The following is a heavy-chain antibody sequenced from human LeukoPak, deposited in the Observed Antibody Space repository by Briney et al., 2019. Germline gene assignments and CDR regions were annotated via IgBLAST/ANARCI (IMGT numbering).Heavy chain of an antibody. J-gene: IGHJ4*02. CDR2: SNRSGST. CDR3: ARELYYGSGSSYYFDY. CDR1: GGSFSGYF. Sequence: SETLSLTCAVYGGSFSGYFWCWIRDPPGKGLEWIGQSNRSGSTNDNPSIKSRITIAVATSKNQFSLKLSSVTAADTAVYYCARELYYGSGSSYYFDYWGQGTLVTVSS. D-gene: IGHD3-10*01. V-gene: IGHV4-34*01.